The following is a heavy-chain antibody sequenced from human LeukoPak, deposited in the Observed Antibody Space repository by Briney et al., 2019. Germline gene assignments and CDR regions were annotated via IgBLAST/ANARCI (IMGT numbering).Heavy chain of an antibody. CDR1: GFTFSSYG. CDR2: ISYDGSNK. CDR3: AKGDSSSWYGPVPAYYYGMDV. J-gene: IGHJ6*02. V-gene: IGHV3-30*18. Sequence: PGRSLRLFCAASGFTFSSYGMLWVRQAPGKGLEWVAVISYDGSNKYYADSVKGRFTISRDNSKNTLYLQMNSLRAEDTAVYYCAKGDSSSWYGPVPAYYYGMDVWGQGTTVTVSS. D-gene: IGHD6-13*01.